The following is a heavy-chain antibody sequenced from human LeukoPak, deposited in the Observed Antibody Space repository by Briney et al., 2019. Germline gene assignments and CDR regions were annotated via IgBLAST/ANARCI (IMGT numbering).Heavy chain of an antibody. V-gene: IGHV3-23*01. J-gene: IGHJ4*02. Sequence: PGGSLRLSCAASGFTFTSYAMSWVRQAPGRGLEWVSAISGSGGSTYYADSVKGRFTISRDNSKNTLYLQMNSLRAEDTAVYYCANRIQRVDDYWGQGTLVTVSS. CDR2: ISGSGGST. CDR3: ANRIQRVDDY. CDR1: GFTFTSYA. D-gene: IGHD5-18*01.